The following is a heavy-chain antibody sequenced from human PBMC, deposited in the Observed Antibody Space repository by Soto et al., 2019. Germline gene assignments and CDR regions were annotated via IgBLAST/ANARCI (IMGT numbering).Heavy chain of an antibody. V-gene: IGHV1-69*13. CDR3: ARDLSTIGDRFKLDY. CDR2: IIPIFGTA. D-gene: IGHD3-16*02. Sequence: SVKVSCKASGGTFSSYAISWVRQAPGQGLEWMGGIIPIFGTANYAQKFQGRVTITEDESTSTAYMELSSLRSEDTAVYYCARDLSTIGDRFKLDYWGQGTLVTVSS. J-gene: IGHJ4*02. CDR1: GGTFSSYA.